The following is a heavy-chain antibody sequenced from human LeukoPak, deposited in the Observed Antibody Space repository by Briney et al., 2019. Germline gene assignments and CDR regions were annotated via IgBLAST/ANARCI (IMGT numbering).Heavy chain of an antibody. Sequence: GSLRLSCEASGFIFSSYWMSWVRQAPGKGLEWIGEINHSGSTNYNPSLKSRVTISVDTSKNHFSLKLSSVTAADTAVYYCARFLDWLPFDYWGQGTLVTVSS. D-gene: IGHD3/OR15-3a*01. CDR3: ARFLDWLPFDY. CDR1: GFIFSSYW. CDR2: INHSGST. J-gene: IGHJ4*02. V-gene: IGHV4-34*01.